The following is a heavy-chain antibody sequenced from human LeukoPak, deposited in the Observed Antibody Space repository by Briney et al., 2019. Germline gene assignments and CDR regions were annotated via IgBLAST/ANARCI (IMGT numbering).Heavy chain of an antibody. CDR2: VFYRGST. J-gene: IGHJ4*02. CDR3: ARVRIPEYSGGWYFDY. D-gene: IGHD6-19*01. V-gene: IGHV4-59*01. CDR1: GGSINNYY. Sequence: SETLSLTCTVSGGSINNYYWGWIRQPPGKGLEWIGYVFYRGSTNYNPSLKSRVTISVDTSKNQFSLKLSSVTAADTAVYYCARVRIPEYSGGWYFDYWGQGTLVTVSS.